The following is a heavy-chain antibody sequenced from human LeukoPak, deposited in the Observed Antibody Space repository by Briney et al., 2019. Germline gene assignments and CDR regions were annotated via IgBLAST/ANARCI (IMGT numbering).Heavy chain of an antibody. Sequence: GGSLRLSCAASGFTFSSYWMSWVRQAPGKGLEWVANINQDGSEKYYVDSVKGRFTISRDNAYNSLYLQMNSLRAEDTAVYHCARDLHYYHSSGSNYYFDYWGQGTLVTVSS. V-gene: IGHV3-7*03. CDR3: ARDLHYYHSSGSNYYFDY. CDR1: GFTFSSYW. J-gene: IGHJ4*02. D-gene: IGHD3-22*01. CDR2: INQDGSEK.